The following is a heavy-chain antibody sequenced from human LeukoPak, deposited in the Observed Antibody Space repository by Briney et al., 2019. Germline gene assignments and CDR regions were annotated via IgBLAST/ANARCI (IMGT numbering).Heavy chain of an antibody. V-gene: IGHV4-59*01. CDR2: IYYSGST. J-gene: IGHJ4*02. CDR3: ARDGAVAGHFDY. Sequence: SETLSLTCTVSGGSISSYYWSRIRQPPGKGLEWIGYIYYSGSTNYNPSLKSRVTISVDTSKNQFSLKLSSVTAADTAVYYCARDGAVAGHFDYWGQGTLVTVSS. CDR1: GGSISSYY. D-gene: IGHD6-19*01.